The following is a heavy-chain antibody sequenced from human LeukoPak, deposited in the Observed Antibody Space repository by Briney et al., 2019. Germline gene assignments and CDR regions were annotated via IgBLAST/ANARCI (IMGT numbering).Heavy chain of an antibody. D-gene: IGHD1-1*01. V-gene: IGHV6-1*01. CDR3: ARDQHQLERLCYFDY. Sequence: SQTLSLTCAISGDSVSSNSAAWNWIRQSPSRGLEWLGRAYYRSKWYNDYAVSAKSRITINPDTSKNQFSLQLNSVTPEDTAVYYCARDQHQLERLCYFDYWGQGTLVTVSS. J-gene: IGHJ4*02. CDR2: AYYRSKWYN. CDR1: GDSVSSNSAA.